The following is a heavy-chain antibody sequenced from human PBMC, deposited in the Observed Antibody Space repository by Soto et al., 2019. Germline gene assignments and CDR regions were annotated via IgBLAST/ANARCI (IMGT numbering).Heavy chain of an antibody. V-gene: IGHV3-30*18. D-gene: IGHD2-2*01. CDR2: ISYNGSNK. CDR1: GFTFSNYA. CDR3: AKTLVPAAMLGYYMDV. Sequence: GGSLRLSCAASGFTFSNYAMSWVSQAPGKGLEWVAVISYNGSNKYYADSVKGRFTISRDNSKNTLYLQTNSLRAEDTAVYYCAKTLVPAAMLGYYMDVWGKGTTVTVSS. J-gene: IGHJ6*03.